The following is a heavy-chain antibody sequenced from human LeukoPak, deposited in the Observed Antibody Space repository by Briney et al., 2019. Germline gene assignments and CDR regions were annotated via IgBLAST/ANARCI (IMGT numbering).Heavy chain of an antibody. J-gene: IGHJ4*02. Sequence: PSETLSLTRTVSGGSISSSHYYWGWLRQTPGKGLEWIASINDVGNTYYNPSLKSRVSISVDTSKNQCSLRLSSVTAADTAVYYCASQRDQSTGRTFDYWGQGILVTVS. V-gene: IGHV4-39*01. CDR2: INDVGNT. CDR3: ASQRDQSTGRTFDY. D-gene: IGHD1-1*01. CDR1: GGSISSSHYY.